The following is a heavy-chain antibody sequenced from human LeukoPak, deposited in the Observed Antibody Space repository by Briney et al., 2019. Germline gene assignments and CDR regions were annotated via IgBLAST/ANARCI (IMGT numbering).Heavy chain of an antibody. Sequence: RPGGSLRLSCAASGFTFTSSGMNWVRQAPGKGLEWVSYISTSSSTIYYADSVKGRFTISRDNAKNSLYLQMNSLRAEDTALYYCVGDLREFLYFGEFSAEFYYYYMDVWGKGTTVTVSS. J-gene: IGHJ6*03. D-gene: IGHD3-10*01. CDR2: ISTSSSTI. V-gene: IGHV3-48*01. CDR1: GFTFTSSG. CDR3: VGDLREFLYFGEFSAEFYYYYMDV.